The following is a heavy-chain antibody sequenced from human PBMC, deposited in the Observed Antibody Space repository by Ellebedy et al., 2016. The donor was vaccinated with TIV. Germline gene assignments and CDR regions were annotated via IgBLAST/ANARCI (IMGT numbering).Heavy chain of an antibody. D-gene: IGHD6-19*01. CDR3: AGPMVGVAGEIDY. CDR2: ISSSSTYI. CDR1: KFTFSRYS. V-gene: IGHV3-21*06. J-gene: IGHJ4*02. Sequence: GRSLRLSXAASKFTFSRYSMNWVRQAPGKGLEWVSSISSSSTYIYYADSVKGRFTISRDNTKNSLYLQMNSLRAEDTAVYYCAGPMVGVAGEIDYWGQGTLVTVSS.